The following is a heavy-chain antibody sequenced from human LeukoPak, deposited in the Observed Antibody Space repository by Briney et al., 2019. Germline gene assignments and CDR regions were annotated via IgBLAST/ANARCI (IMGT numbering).Heavy chain of an antibody. Sequence: GESLKISCKGSGYSFTSYWIGWVRQMPGKGLEWMGIIYPGDSDTRYSPSFQGQVTISVDKSISTAYLQWSGLKASDTAMYYCARRYPLTGDAFNIWGQGTMVTVSS. J-gene: IGHJ3*02. CDR1: GYSFTSYW. D-gene: IGHD7-27*01. CDR3: ARRYPLTGDAFNI. CDR2: IYPGDSDT. V-gene: IGHV5-51*01.